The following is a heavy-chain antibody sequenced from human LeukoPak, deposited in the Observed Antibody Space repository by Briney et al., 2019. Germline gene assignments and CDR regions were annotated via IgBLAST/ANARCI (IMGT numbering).Heavy chain of an antibody. J-gene: IGHJ3*02. V-gene: IGHV1-69*05. CDR1: GGTFSSYA. CDR3: ARVGLRFLEWPPSAFDI. D-gene: IGHD3-3*01. Sequence: SVKASCKASGGTFSSYAISWVRQAPGQGLEWMGGIIPIFGTANYAQKFQGRVTITTDESTSTAYMELSSLRSEDTAVYYCARVGLRFLEWPPSAFDIWGQGTMVTVSS. CDR2: IIPIFGTA.